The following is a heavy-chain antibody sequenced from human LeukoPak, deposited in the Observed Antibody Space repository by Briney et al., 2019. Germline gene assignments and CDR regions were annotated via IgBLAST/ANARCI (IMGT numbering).Heavy chain of an antibody. J-gene: IGHJ4*02. Sequence: SETLSLTCAVSGYSISSGYYWGWIRQPPGKGLEWIGSIYHSGSTYYNPSLKSQVTISVDTSKNQFSLKLSSVTAADTAVYYCATTSPIAVAGTGYDYWGQGTLVTVSS. D-gene: IGHD6-19*01. CDR1: GYSISSGYY. V-gene: IGHV4-38-2*01. CDR2: IYHSGST. CDR3: ATTSPIAVAGTGYDY.